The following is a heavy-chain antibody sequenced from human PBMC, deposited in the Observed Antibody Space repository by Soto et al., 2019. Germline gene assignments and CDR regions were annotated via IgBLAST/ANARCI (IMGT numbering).Heavy chain of an antibody. CDR3: AKGAQRGYSYGSHGRSYYYYYGMDV. J-gene: IGHJ6*02. CDR2: ISSSGSTI. Sequence: GGSLRLSCAASGFTFSDYYMSWIRQAPGKGLEWVSCISSSGSTIYYADSVKGRFTISRDNAKNSLYLQMNSLRAEDTAVYYCAKGAQRGYSYGSHGRSYYYYYGMDVWGQGTTVTVSS. D-gene: IGHD5-18*01. CDR1: GFTFSDYY. V-gene: IGHV3-11*04.